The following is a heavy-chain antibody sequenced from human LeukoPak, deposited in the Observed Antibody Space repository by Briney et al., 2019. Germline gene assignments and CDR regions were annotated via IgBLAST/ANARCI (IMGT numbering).Heavy chain of an antibody. CDR1: GGSISSGGYY. CDR3: ARAMTTANYYYYYMDV. J-gene: IGHJ6*03. Sequence: SETLSLTCTVSGGSISSGGYYWSWIRQHPGKGLEWIGYIYYSGSTYYNPPLKRRVTISVDTTKNQFSLKLSSVTAADTAVYYCARAMTTANYYYYYMDVWGKGTTVTVSS. D-gene: IGHD4-11*01. V-gene: IGHV4-31*03. CDR2: IYYSGST.